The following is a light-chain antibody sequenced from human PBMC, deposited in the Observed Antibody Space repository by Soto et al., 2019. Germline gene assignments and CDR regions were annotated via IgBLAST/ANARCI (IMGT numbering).Light chain of an antibody. CDR2: DVS. CDR1: STDVGGYNY. V-gene: IGLV2-14*01. J-gene: IGLJ1*01. Sequence: QSALTQPASVSVSPRQSITISCTGTSTDVGGYNYVSWYQQHPGKAPKFMIYDVSNRPSGVSNRFSGSKSGNTASLTISGLQAEDEADYYCSSYTSSSTLDVFGSGTKLTVL. CDR3: SSYTSSSTLDV.